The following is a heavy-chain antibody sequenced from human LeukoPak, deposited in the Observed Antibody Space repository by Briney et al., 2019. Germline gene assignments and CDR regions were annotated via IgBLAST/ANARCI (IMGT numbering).Heavy chain of an antibody. CDR1: GYSLGKNYY. J-gene: IGHJ4*02. Sequence: SETLSLTCAVSGYSLGKNYYWGWIRQPPGKRLEWIGRIYGTGSTSYNPSLMNRVTMSVDTSKNHFSLKLTSVTAADTAVYYCARYDSRGSASTRFDYWGQGILVTISS. CDR2: IYGTGST. V-gene: IGHV4-38-2*01. D-gene: IGHD3-16*01. CDR3: ARYDSRGSASTRFDY.